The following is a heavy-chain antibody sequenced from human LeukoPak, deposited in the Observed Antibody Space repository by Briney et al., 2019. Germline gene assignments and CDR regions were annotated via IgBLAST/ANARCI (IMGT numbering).Heavy chain of an antibody. J-gene: IGHJ4*02. D-gene: IGHD5-12*01. V-gene: IGHV4-39*01. CDR2: IYYSGST. CDR3: ARHREWLRLYYLDY. Sequence: SETLSLTCTVSGGSISSSSYYWGWIRQPPGKGLEWIGSIYYSGSTYYNPSLKSRVTISVDTSKNQFSLKLTSVTAADTAVYYCARHREWLRLYYLDYWGQGTLVTVSS. CDR1: GGSISSSSYY.